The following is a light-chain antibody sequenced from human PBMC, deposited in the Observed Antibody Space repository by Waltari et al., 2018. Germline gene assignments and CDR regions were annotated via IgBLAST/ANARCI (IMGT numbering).Light chain of an antibody. Sequence: DIQMTQSPSSLSASVGDRVTITCRASQSIISYLNWYQQKPGKGTNLLFYASSSLQSGVPSRFSGSGSGTDCTLTSRSPQPEDCASYYCQQSYSTPLPFGGGTKVEIK. J-gene: IGKJ4*01. V-gene: IGKV1-39*01. CDR3: QQSYSTPLP. CDR2: ASS. CDR1: QSIISY.